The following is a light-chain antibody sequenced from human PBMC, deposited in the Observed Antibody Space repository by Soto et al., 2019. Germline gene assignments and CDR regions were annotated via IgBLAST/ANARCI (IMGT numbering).Light chain of an antibody. Sequence: EIVLPQSPATLSLSPGERATLSCRASQSVTSNLAWYQQKPGQAPRLLIYGATRRAAGISARFSGSGSGTDFTLTISSLEPEDFAVYYCQQRSDWLTFGGGTKVDIK. V-gene: IGKV3-11*01. CDR2: GAT. J-gene: IGKJ4*01. CDR1: QSVTSN. CDR3: QQRSDWLT.